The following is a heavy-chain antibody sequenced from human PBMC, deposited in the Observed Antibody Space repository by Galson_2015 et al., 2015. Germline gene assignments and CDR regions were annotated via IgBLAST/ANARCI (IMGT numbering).Heavy chain of an antibody. CDR3: ARGSYYDSSGYYYESKGRYFDY. V-gene: IGHV3-48*02. CDR2: ISSSSSTI. CDR1: GFTFSSYS. Sequence: SLRLSCAASGFTFSSYSMNWVRQAPGKGLEWVSYISSSSSTIYYADSVKGRFTISRDNAKNSLYLQMNSLRDEDTAVYYCARGSYYDSSGYYYESKGRYFDYWGQGTLVTVSS. J-gene: IGHJ4*02. D-gene: IGHD3-22*01.